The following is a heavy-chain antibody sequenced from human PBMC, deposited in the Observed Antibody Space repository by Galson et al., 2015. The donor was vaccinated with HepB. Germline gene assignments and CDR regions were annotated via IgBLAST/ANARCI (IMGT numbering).Heavy chain of an antibody. Sequence: SLRLSCAASGLTFSTYWMNWVRQAPGKGLEWVSSISSSSSYIYYADSVKGRFTISRDNAKNSLYLQMNSLRAEDTAAYYCARDRRENWYFDLWGRGTLVTVSS. CDR3: ARDRRENWYFDL. CDR2: ISSSSSYI. CDR1: GLTFSTYW. J-gene: IGHJ2*01. V-gene: IGHV3-21*01.